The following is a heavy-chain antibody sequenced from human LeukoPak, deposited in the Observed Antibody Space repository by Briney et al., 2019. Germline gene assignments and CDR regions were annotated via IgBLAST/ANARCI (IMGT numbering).Heavy chain of an antibody. V-gene: IGHV3-23*01. D-gene: IGHD2-15*01. CDR2: ISGSGGST. CDR3: AKEEGDYCSGGSCSIDY. CDR1: GFTFSSYA. Sequence: PGGSLRLSCAASGFTFSSYAMSWVRQAPGKGLEWVSAISGSGGSTYYADSVKGRFTISRDNSKNTLYLQMNSPRAEDTAVYYCAKEEGDYCSGGSCSIDYWGQGTLVTVSS. J-gene: IGHJ4*02.